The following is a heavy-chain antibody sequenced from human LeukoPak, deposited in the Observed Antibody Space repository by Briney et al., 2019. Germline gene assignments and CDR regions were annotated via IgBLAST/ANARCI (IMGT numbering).Heavy chain of an antibody. Sequence: PGGSLRLSCTASGFTFGDYAMSWIRQAPGKGLEWVGFIRSKAYGETADYAASVKGRSTISRDDSKAIAYLQMNSLRAEDTAVYYCARPPSSSWHYFDYWGQGTLVTVSS. CDR3: ARPPSSSWHYFDY. CDR1: GFTFGDYA. D-gene: IGHD6-13*01. J-gene: IGHJ4*02. V-gene: IGHV3-49*03. CDR2: IRSKAYGETA.